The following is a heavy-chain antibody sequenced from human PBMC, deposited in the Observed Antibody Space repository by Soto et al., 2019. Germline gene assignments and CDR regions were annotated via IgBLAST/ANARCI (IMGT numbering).Heavy chain of an antibody. V-gene: IGHV1-69*13. CDR2: IIPIFGTR. J-gene: IGHJ4*02. D-gene: IGHD4-4*01. CDR1: GGTFSSYA. CDR3: ARGDYNDPLDS. Sequence: SVKVSCKASGGTFSSYAISWVRQAPGQGLEWMGGIIPIFGTRSYAEKFQGRVTITADESTSTAYMELSSLRSEDTAVYYCARGDYNDPLDSWGQGTPVTVSS.